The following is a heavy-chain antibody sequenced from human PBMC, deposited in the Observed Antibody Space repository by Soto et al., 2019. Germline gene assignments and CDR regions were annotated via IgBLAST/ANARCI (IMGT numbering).Heavy chain of an antibody. CDR2: VHISGHS. D-gene: IGHD1-1*01. CDR3: ARVRQGCSANNCYFDP. V-gene: IGHV4-4*02. J-gene: IGHJ5*01. Sequence: SETLSLTCTLSGGSVRAPDWWNWVRQSPDKGLEWIAEVHISGHSDYNPSLRSRVSVSIDSSKNQFYLNLNSVTAADTAIYYCARVRQGCSANNCYFDPWGQGTQVTVSS. CDR1: GGSVRAPDW.